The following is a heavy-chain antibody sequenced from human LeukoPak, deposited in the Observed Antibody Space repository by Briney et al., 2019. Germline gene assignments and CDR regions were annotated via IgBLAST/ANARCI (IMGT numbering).Heavy chain of an antibody. D-gene: IGHD3-22*01. Sequence: GGSLRLSCAASGFTFDDYAMHWVRQAPGKGLEWVSGISWNSGSIGYADSVKGRFTISRDNAKNSLYLQMNSLRAEDTALYYCAKVLYYYDSSGSDAFDIWGQGTMVTVSS. CDR2: ISWNSGSI. J-gene: IGHJ3*02. V-gene: IGHV3-9*01. CDR3: AKVLYYYDSSGSDAFDI. CDR1: GFTFDDYA.